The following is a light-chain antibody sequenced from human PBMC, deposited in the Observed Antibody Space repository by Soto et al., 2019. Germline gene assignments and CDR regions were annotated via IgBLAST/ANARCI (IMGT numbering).Light chain of an antibody. Sequence: IQLTQSPSTLSGSVGDRVTITCRASQTISSWLAWYQQKPGKAPKLLIYRASYLESGVPSRFSGSGSGTEFTLTIGYLQPDDFATYYCQQYDGYPWTFGQGTKVDIK. CDR2: RAS. CDR3: QQYDGYPWT. J-gene: IGKJ1*01. V-gene: IGKV1-5*03. CDR1: QTISSW.